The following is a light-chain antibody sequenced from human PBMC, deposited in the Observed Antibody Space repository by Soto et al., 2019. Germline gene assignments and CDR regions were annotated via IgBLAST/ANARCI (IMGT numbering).Light chain of an antibody. CDR2: AAS. J-gene: IGKJ4*01. CDR3: QKYNSALCDT. Sequence: DIQMTQSPSSLSASVGDRVTITCRASQGISNYLAWYQQKPGKVPKLLIYAASTLQSGVPSRFSGSGSGTDFTLTISSLQPEDVATYYWQKYNSALCDTFGGGTNVEIK. V-gene: IGKV1-27*01. CDR1: QGISNY.